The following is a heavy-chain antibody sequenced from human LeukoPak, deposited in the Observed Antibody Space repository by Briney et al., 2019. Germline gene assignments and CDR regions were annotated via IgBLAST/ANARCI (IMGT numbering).Heavy chain of an antibody. D-gene: IGHD3-22*01. CDR3: ARTRPDYYYDSSGYINWFDP. Sequence: SETLSLTCTVSGGSISSGSDYWSWIRQPAGKGLEWIGRIYTSGSTNYNPSLKSRVSISVDTSKNQFSLKLSSVTAADTAVYYCARTRPDYYYDSSGYINWFDPWGQGTLVTVSS. CDR1: GGSISSGSDY. V-gene: IGHV4-61*02. J-gene: IGHJ5*02. CDR2: IYTSGST.